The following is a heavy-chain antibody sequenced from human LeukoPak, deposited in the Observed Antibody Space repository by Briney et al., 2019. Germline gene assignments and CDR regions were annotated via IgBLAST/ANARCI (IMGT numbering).Heavy chain of an antibody. V-gene: IGHV3-9*01. J-gene: IGHJ4*02. CDR3: AKEAPGIAAAAALDY. CDR1: GFTFDDYA. CDR2: ISWNSGSI. Sequence: GGSLRLSCAASGFTFDDYAMHWVRQAPGKGLEWVSGISWNSGSIGYADSVKGRFTISRDDAKNSLYLQMNSLRAEDTALYYCAKEAPGIAAAAALDYWGQGTLVTVSS. D-gene: IGHD6-13*01.